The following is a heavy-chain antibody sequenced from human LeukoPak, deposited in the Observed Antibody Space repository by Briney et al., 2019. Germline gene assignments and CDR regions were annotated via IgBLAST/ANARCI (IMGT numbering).Heavy chain of an antibody. D-gene: IGHD6-13*01. J-gene: IGHJ4*02. CDR2: IRSKANSYAT. V-gene: IGHV3-73*01. CDR1: GFTFSGSA. CDR3: ARVRAGGRSSWALNY. Sequence: QSGGSLRLSCAASGFTFSGSAMHWVRQASGKGLEWVGRIRSKANSYATAYAASVKGRFTISRDDSKNTAYLQMNSLRAEDTAVYYCARVRAGGRSSWALNYWGQGTLVTVSS.